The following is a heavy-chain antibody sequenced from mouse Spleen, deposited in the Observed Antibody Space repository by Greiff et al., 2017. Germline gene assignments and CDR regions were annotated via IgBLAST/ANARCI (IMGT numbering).Heavy chain of an antibody. J-gene: IGHJ3*01. Sequence: EVMLVESGAELVRPGASVKLSCTASGFNIKDDYMHWVKQRPEQGLEWIGWIDPENGDTEYASKFQGKATITADTSSNTAYLQLSSLTSEDTAVYYCTLIYYDYAAWFAYWGQGTLVTVSA. CDR3: TLIYYDYAAWFAY. CDR2: IDPENGDT. CDR1: GFNIKDDY. D-gene: IGHD2-4*01. V-gene: IGHV14-4*01.